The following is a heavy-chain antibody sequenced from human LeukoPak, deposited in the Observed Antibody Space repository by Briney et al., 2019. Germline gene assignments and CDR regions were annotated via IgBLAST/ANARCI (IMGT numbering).Heavy chain of an antibody. Sequence: PGGSLRLSCAASGFTFSSYAMSWVRQAPGKGLEWVSAISGSGGSTYYADSVKGRFTISRDNSKNTLYLQMNSLRAEDTAVYYCARGGGYGPGSYYYDYWGQGTLVTVSS. CDR3: ARGGGYGPGSYYYDY. D-gene: IGHD3-10*01. V-gene: IGHV3-23*01. CDR2: ISGSGGST. J-gene: IGHJ4*02. CDR1: GFTFSSYA.